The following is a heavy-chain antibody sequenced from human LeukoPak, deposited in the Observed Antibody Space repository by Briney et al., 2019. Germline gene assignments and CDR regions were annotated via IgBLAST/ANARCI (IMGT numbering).Heavy chain of an antibody. CDR2: ISSTGYTI. V-gene: IGHV3-48*03. J-gene: IGHJ4*02. CDR3: ARSGRDGYNRHY. D-gene: IGHD5-24*01. Sequence: GGSLRLSCAASGFSFNNSEMYWVRQAPGKGLEWVSYISSTGYTIYYAESVKGRFTISRDNAKNSLFLQMNRLRVEDTAVFYCARSGRDGYNRHYWGQGTLVTVSS. CDR1: GFSFNNSE.